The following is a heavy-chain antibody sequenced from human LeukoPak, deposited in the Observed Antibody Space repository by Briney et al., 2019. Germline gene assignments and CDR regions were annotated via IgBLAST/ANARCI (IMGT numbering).Heavy chain of an antibody. V-gene: IGHV3-66*01. CDR1: GITVSNNY. D-gene: IGHD1-26*01. CDR2: IYSGGDT. CDR3: ARGGAAPDY. J-gene: IGHJ4*02. Sequence: PGGSLRLSCAASGITVSNNYISWVRQAPGKGLEWVSIIYSGGDTDYADSVKGRFIISRDNSKNTLYLQMNSLRAEDTAVYFCARGGAAPDYWGQGTLVTVSS.